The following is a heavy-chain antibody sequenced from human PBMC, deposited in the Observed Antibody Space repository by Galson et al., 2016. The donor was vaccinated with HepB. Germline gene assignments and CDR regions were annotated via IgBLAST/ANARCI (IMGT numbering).Heavy chain of an antibody. D-gene: IGHD2-15*01. CDR1: GYTFTSYG. CDR3: ARGLSVVVAANPWGGKNYYYYGMDV. Sequence: SVKVSCKAAGYTFTSYGISWVRQAPGQGLELMGWISAYNGNTNYAQKFQGRVTMTTDTSTSTAYMELRSLRSDDTAVYYCARGLSVVVAANPWGGKNYYYYGMDVWGQGTTVTVSS. CDR2: ISAYNGNT. J-gene: IGHJ6*02. V-gene: IGHV1-18*01.